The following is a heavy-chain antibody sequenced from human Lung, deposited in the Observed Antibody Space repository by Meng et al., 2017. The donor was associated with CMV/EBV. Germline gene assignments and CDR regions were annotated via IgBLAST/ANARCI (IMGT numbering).Heavy chain of an antibody. V-gene: IGHV3-7*01. Sequence: GGSXRLSCAASGFTFSIYWMSWFRQAPGKGLEWVANIKQDGSEKYYVDYVEGRFTISRDNAKNSLYLQINSMRAEDAAIYYCERDLGDGSNYYYFDFWGHGXLVTVSS. CDR2: IKQDGSEK. CDR3: ERDLGDGSNYYYFDF. D-gene: IGHD5-24*01. CDR1: GFTFSIYW. J-gene: IGHJ4*01.